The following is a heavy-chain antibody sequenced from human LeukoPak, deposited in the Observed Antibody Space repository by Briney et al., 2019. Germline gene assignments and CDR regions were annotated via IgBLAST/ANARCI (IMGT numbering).Heavy chain of an antibody. CDR3: ARDPGSSWLYYFDY. V-gene: IGHV4-31*03. Sequence: SETLSLTCTVSGGSISSGNYYWSWIRQHPGKGLEWIGNICYSGSIYYNPSLKSRVTISVDTSKNQFSLEVSSVTAADTAVYYCARDPGSSWLYYFDYWGQGTLVTVSS. CDR1: GGSISSGNYY. J-gene: IGHJ4*02. CDR2: ICYSGSI. D-gene: IGHD6-13*01.